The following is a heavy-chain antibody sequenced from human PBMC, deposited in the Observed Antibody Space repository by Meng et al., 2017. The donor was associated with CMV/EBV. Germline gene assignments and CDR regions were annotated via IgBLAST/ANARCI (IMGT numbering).Heavy chain of an antibody. CDR2: ISCSGSTI. CDR3: ARDRYGDYDFWSGYSYYYYGMDV. D-gene: IGHD3-3*01. CDR1: GFTFSSYE. V-gene: IGHV3-48*03. Sequence: GESLKISCAASGFTFSSYEMNWVRQAPGKGLEWVSYISCSGSTIYYADSVKGRFTISRDNAKNSLYLQMNSLRAEDTAVYYCARDRYGDYDFWSGYSYYYYGMDVWGQGTTVTVSS. J-gene: IGHJ6*02.